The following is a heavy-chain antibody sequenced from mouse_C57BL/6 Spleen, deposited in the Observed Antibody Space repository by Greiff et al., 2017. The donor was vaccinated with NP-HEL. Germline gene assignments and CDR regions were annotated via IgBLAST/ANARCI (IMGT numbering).Heavy chain of an antibody. V-gene: IGHV1-50*01. CDR1: GYTFTSYW. Sequence: QVQLQQPGAELVKPGASVKLSCKASGYTFTSYWMQWVKQRPGQGLEWIGEIDPSDSYTHYNQKFKGKATLTVDTSSSTAYMQLSSLTSEDSAVYYCASGYSNPAWFAYWGQGTLVTVSA. CDR2: IDPSDSYT. D-gene: IGHD2-5*01. CDR3: ASGYSNPAWFAY. J-gene: IGHJ3*01.